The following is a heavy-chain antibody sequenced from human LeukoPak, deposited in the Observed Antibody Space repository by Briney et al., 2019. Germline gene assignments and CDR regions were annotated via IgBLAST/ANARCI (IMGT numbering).Heavy chain of an antibody. Sequence: ASVKVSCKASGYIFIDYEINWVRQATGQGLEWMGWMNPKSGDTGYEQEFQGRVTITRDSSISTVYMELSSLRSGDTALYYCARGRYMDVWGKGTTVTVSS. CDR3: ARGRYMDV. V-gene: IGHV1-8*03. CDR1: GYIFIDYE. J-gene: IGHJ6*03. CDR2: MNPKSGDT.